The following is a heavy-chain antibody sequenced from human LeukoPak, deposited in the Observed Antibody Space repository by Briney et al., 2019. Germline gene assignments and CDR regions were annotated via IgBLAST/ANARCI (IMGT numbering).Heavy chain of an antibody. CDR3: ARRYSYAYGYLDY. J-gene: IGHJ4*02. CDR2: VSDGGGST. CDR1: RFTFSSYA. V-gene: IGHV3-23*01. Sequence: GGSLRLSCAASRFTFSSYAMSWVRQAPGKGLEWVSTVSDGGGSTYYADSVKGRFTISRDNSENTLYLQMNSLRAEDTAVYYCARRYSYAYGYLDYWGQGTLVTVSS. D-gene: IGHD5-18*01.